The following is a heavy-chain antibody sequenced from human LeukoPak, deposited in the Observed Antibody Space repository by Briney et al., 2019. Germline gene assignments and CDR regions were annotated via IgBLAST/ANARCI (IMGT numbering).Heavy chain of an antibody. Sequence: PGRSLRLSCAASGFTFSSYAMHWVRQAPGKGLEWVAVISYDGSNKYYADSVKGRFTIFRDNSKNTLYLQMNSLRAEDTAVYYCARGGSFTRTRRPQSLSDDYWGQGTLVTVSS. CDR2: ISYDGSNK. J-gene: IGHJ4*02. CDR1: GFTFSSYA. D-gene: IGHD1-7*01. CDR3: ARGGSFTRTRRPQSLSDDY. V-gene: IGHV3-30*04.